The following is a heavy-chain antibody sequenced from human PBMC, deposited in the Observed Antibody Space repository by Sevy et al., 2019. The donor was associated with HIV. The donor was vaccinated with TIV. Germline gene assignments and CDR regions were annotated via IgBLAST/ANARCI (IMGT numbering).Heavy chain of an antibody. CDR2: IYPGGNR. CDR3: ARDYRYDFHGSGRHYFDY. CDR1: GGSISSYY. D-gene: IGHD3-10*01. Sequence: SETLSLTCTVSGGSISSYYWSWIRQPAGKGLEWIGRIYPGGNRNYKPSLKSRVTMSVDTSKNQFSLRLSSVTAADTAVYYCARDYRYDFHGSGRHYFDYWGQGTLVTVSS. V-gene: IGHV4-4*07. J-gene: IGHJ4*02.